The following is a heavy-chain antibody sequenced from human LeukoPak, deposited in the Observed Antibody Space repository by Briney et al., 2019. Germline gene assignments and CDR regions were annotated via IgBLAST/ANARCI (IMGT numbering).Heavy chain of an antibody. J-gene: IGHJ4*02. D-gene: IGHD3-22*01. V-gene: IGHV5-51*01. Sequence: GESLKISCKGSGYSFTNYWIGWVRQMPGKGLEWMAFINPGDSDTRYSPSFQGHVTISVDKSINTAYLQWGSLKASDTAMYYCARYLYSSGYYPDYWGQGTLVTVSS. CDR1: GYSFTNYW. CDR3: ARYLYSSGYYPDY. CDR2: INPGDSDT.